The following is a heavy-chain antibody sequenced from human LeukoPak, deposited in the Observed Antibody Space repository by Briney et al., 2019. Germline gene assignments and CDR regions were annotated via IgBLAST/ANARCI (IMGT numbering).Heavy chain of an antibody. J-gene: IGHJ4*02. CDR3: ATWGYCSSTSCYSGPFDY. Sequence: GGSLRLSCAASGFTFSDYSMSWIRQAPGKGLEWVSYISSSGSTIYYADSVKGRFTISRDNAKNSLYLQMNSLRAEDTAVYYCATWGYCSSTSCYSGPFDYWGQGTLVTVSS. CDR2: ISSSGSTI. V-gene: IGHV3-11*04. D-gene: IGHD2-2*01. CDR1: GFTFSDYS.